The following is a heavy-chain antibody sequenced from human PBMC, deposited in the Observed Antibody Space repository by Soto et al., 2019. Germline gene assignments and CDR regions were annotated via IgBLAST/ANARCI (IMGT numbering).Heavy chain of an antibody. CDR2: IKQDGSEK. J-gene: IGHJ4*02. CDR1: GFTFSSYW. D-gene: IGHD2-2*02. Sequence: EVQLVESGGGLVQPGGSLRLSCAASGFTFSSYWMSWVRQAPGKGLEWVANIKQDGSEKYYVDSVKGRFTISRDNAKNSLYLQMNSLRAEDTAVYYCARVRDIVVVPAAIAGRYFDYWGQGTLVTVSS. V-gene: IGHV3-7*03. CDR3: ARVRDIVVVPAAIAGRYFDY.